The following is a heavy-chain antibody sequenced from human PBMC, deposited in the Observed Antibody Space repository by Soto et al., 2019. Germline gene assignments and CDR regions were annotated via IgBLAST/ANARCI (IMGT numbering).Heavy chain of an antibody. V-gene: IGHV1-3*01. Sequence: GGPVKVSWKAFGYTLSTLAFHWVRQAPGQRLEWMGWINAGNGNTKYSQKFEGRVTFTRDTSASTAYMELSSLRSEGTAVYYCARLVWFRELALDYWGQGTLVTVSS. D-gene: IGHD3-10*01. CDR3: ARLVWFRELALDY. CDR1: GYTLSTLA. J-gene: IGHJ4*02. CDR2: INAGNGNT.